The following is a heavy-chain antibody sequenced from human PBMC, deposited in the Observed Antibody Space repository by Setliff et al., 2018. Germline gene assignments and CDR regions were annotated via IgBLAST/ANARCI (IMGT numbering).Heavy chain of an antibody. CDR3: ARAPSSTVINWFDP. J-gene: IGHJ5*02. CDR1: GGTFSSYA. CDR2: IIPIFGTA. D-gene: IGHD3-22*01. V-gene: IGHV1-69*13. Sequence: WASVKVSCKASGGTFSSYAISWVRQAPGQGLEWMGGIIPIFGTANYAQKFQGRVTITADESTSTAYMELSSLRSEDTAVYYCARAPSSTVINWFDPWGQGTLVTVSS.